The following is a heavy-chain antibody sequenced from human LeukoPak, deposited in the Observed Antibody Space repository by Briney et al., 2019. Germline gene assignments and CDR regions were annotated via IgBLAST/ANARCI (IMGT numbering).Heavy chain of an antibody. J-gene: IGHJ4*02. Sequence: ASVKVSCKASGGTFSSYAISWVRQAPGQGLEWMGGIIPIFGTANYAQKFQGRVTITADESTSTAYMELSSLRSEDTAVYYCARGPSAGDQLLFDYWGQGTLVTVSS. CDR1: GGTFSSYA. CDR2: IIPIFGTA. D-gene: IGHD2-2*01. V-gene: IGHV1-69*13. CDR3: ARGPSAGDQLLFDY.